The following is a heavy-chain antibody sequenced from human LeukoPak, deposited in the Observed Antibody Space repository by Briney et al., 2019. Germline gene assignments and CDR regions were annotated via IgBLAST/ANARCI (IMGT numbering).Heavy chain of an antibody. CDR1: GGSISSYD. Sequence: SETLSLTCTVSGGSISSYDWTWTRQPPGKGLEWIGYIYYTGATSYNPSLKSRVTISVDTSKKQFSLKLTSVTAADTAVYYCARYGGSGWVIDNWGQGTLVTVSS. CDR3: ARYGGSGWVIDN. D-gene: IGHD6-19*01. V-gene: IGHV4-59*08. J-gene: IGHJ4*02. CDR2: IYYTGAT.